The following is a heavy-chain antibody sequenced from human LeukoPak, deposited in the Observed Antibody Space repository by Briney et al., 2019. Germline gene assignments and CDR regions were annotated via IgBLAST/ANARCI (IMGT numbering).Heavy chain of an antibody. CDR2: INHSGST. V-gene: IGHV4-34*01. D-gene: IGHD3-16*02. CDR3: ARDHYVWGSYRPASFDY. J-gene: IGHJ4*02. CDR1: GGSFSGYY. Sequence: PSETLSLTCAAYGGSFSGYYWSWIRQPPGKGLEWIGEINHSGSTNYNPSLKSRVTISVDTSKNQFSLKLSSVTAADTAVYYCARDHYVWGSYRPASFDYWGQGTLVTVSS.